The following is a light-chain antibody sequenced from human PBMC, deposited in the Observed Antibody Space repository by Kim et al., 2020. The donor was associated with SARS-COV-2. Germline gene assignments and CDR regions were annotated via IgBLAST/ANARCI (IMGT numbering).Light chain of an antibody. CDR2: DAS. CDR3: QHYNGYPWT. J-gene: IGKJ1*01. Sequence: GDRVTITCRATESVDRWLAWYQQKPGQAPKLLIYDASTLEDGVPTRFSGSGSGTEFTLTISSLQPDDFATFYCQHYNGYPWTFGQGTK. V-gene: IGKV1-5*01. CDR1: ESVDRW.